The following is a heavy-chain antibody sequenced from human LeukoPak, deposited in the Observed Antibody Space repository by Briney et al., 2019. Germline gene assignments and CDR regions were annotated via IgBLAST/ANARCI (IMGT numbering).Heavy chain of an antibody. CDR3: ATLGYCSSTSCYPDYYYYMDV. CDR2: IIPIFGTA. D-gene: IGHD2-2*01. J-gene: IGHJ6*03. Sequence: SVKVSCKASGGTFSSYAISWVRQAPGQGLEWMGGIIPIFGTANYAQKLQGRVTITTDESTSTAYMELSSLRSEDTAVYYCATLGYCSSTSCYPDYYYYMDVWGKGTTVTVSS. V-gene: IGHV1-69*05. CDR1: GGTFSSYA.